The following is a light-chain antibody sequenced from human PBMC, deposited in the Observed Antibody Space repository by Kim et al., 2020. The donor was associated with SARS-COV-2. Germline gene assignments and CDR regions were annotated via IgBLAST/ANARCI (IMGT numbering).Light chain of an antibody. CDR3: QQYSDWRA. J-gene: IGKJ2*01. CDR1: QSVSSS. V-gene: IGKV3-15*01. CDR2: GVS. Sequence: EIVMTQSPATLSVSPGERATLSCRASQSVSSSLAWYQQKPGQAPRLLIYGVSTRATGVPARFSGSGSGTEFTLTISSLQSEDFAVYFCQQYSDWRAFGQGTKLEI.